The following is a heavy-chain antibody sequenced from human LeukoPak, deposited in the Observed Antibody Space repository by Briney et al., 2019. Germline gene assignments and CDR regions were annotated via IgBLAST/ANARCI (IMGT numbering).Heavy chain of an antibody. D-gene: IGHD3-9*01. CDR3: TREEAYFDSLLAYYFGY. J-gene: IGHJ4*02. CDR1: GFIFSNYV. V-gene: IGHV3-23*01. Sequence: PGGSLRLSCAASGFIFSNYVMSWVRQAPGKGPEWVSAISGSSVKTYYADSVKGWFTISRDDSENTLYLQMNSLRAEDTAIYYCTREEAYFDSLLAYYFGYWGQGTLVTVSS. CDR2: ISGSSVKT.